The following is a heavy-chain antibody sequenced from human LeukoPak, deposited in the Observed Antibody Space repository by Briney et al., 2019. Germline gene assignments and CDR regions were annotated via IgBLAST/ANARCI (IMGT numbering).Heavy chain of an antibody. J-gene: IGHJ3*02. D-gene: IGHD3-22*01. V-gene: IGHV1-18*01. Sequence: ASVKVSCKASGYTFTSYGISWVRQAPGQGLEWMGWIIAYNGNTNYAQKLQGRVTMTTDTSTITAYMEVRSLRSDDTAVYYCARSRINTYYYDSSGPGAFDIWGQGTMVTVSS. CDR2: IIAYNGNT. CDR1: GYTFTSYG. CDR3: ARSRINTYYYDSSGPGAFDI.